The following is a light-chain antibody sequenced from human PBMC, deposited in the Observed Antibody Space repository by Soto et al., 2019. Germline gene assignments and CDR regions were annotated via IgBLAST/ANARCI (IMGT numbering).Light chain of an antibody. CDR3: QQHNQWPIT. V-gene: IGKV3D-15*01. J-gene: IGKJ5*01. CDR1: QSVNIY. Sequence: EIVMTQSPATLSVSPGERATLSCRASQSVNIYLAWYQQKPGQAPRLLIFGASSRATGIPARFSGSGSGTEFNLTISRLEPEDSAVYYCQQHNQWPITFGQGTRLEI. CDR2: GAS.